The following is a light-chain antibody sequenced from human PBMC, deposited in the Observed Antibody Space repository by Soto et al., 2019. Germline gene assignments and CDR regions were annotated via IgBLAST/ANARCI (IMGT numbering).Light chain of an antibody. Sequence: DIQMTQSPSSLSASIGDRVTITCQARHSISTYVNWYQQKPEKAPQLLIYGASSLQSGVPSRFSGRGSGTDFTLTISSLQPEDFATYYCQQSYSNPKTFGQGTKVQI. J-gene: IGKJ1*01. CDR3: QQSYSNPKT. V-gene: IGKV1-39*01. CDR1: HSISTY. CDR2: GAS.